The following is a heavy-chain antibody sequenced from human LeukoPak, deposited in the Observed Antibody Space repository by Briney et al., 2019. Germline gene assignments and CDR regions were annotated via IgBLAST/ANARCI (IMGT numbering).Heavy chain of an antibody. J-gene: IGHJ4*02. Sequence: PGGSLRLSCAASGFTFSSYGMNWVRQAPGQGLEWVSAISGSGDDTYYADSVKGRFTISRDNSKNTLYLQMNSLRAEDTAVYYCAKKEAMIRGVPYYYDFWGQGTLVTVSS. D-gene: IGHD3-10*01. CDR3: AKKEAMIRGVPYYYDF. CDR2: ISGSGDDT. V-gene: IGHV3-23*01. CDR1: GFTFSSYG.